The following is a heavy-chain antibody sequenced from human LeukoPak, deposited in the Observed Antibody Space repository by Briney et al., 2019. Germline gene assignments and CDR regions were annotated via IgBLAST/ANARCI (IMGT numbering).Heavy chain of an antibody. D-gene: IGHD3-22*01. V-gene: IGHV1-2*02. CDR2: INPNSGGT. CDR3: ARVLNDSSGYNYPY. Sequence: EASVKVSCEASGYTFTGYYMHWVRQAPGEGLEWMGWINPNSGGTNYEQKFQGRVTMTRDTSISTAYMELSRLRSDDTAVYYCARVLNDSSGYNYPYWGQGTLVTVSS. CDR1: GYTFTGYY. J-gene: IGHJ4*02.